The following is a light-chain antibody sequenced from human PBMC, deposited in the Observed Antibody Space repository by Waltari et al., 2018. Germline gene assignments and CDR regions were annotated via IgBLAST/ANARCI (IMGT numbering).Light chain of an antibody. CDR3: QQYGSSPEA. CDR2: GAS. Sequence: EIVLTQSPGTLSLSPGERATLSCRASQSVSSSYLAWYQQKPGQAPRLLIYGASSRATGIPDSFSGSGSGTDFTLTISRPEPEDFAVYYCQQYGSSPEAFGQGTKVEIK. V-gene: IGKV3-20*01. CDR1: QSVSSSY. J-gene: IGKJ1*01.